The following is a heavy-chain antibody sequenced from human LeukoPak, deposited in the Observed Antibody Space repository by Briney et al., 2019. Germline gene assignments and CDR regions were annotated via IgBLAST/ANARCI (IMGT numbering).Heavy chain of an antibody. CDR3: ARGPLTTYDSSGYLNY. J-gene: IGHJ4*02. Sequence: SETLSLTCAVYGGSFSGYYWSWIRQPPGKGLEWIGKINHSGSTNYNPSLKSRVTISVDTSKNQFSLKLSSMTAADTAVYYCARGPLTTYDSSGYLNYWGQGTLVTVSS. V-gene: IGHV4-34*01. D-gene: IGHD3-22*01. CDR1: GGSFSGYY. CDR2: INHSGST.